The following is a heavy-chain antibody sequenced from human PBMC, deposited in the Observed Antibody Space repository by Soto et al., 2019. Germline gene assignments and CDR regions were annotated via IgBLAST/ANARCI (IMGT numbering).Heavy chain of an antibody. V-gene: IGHV1-69*02. CDR2: IIPILDIT. Sequence: QVQLVQSGAEVKKPGSSMKVSCKASGGTFSSYPISWVRQAPGQGLEWMGRIIPILDITDYAQRFQGRVTITADKSTSTAYMELSSLSSDDTAVYYCARPTSTGTTSGYYFDYWGPGTLVTVSS. CDR3: ARPTSTGTTSGYYFDY. D-gene: IGHD1-7*01. J-gene: IGHJ4*02. CDR1: GGTFSSYP.